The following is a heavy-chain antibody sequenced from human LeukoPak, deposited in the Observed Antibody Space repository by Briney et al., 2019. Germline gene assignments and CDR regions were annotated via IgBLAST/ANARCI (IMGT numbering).Heavy chain of an antibody. J-gene: IGHJ4*02. CDR2: ISYDGSNK. V-gene: IGHV3-30*18. CDR3: AKDPDYGDSGFDY. Sequence: PGRSLRLSCAASGFTFSSYGMHWVRQAPGKGLEWVAVISYDGSNKYYADSVKGRFTISRDNSKNTLYLQMNSLRAEDTAVYYCAKDPDYGDSGFDYWGQGTLVTVSS. CDR1: GFTFSSYG. D-gene: IGHD4-17*01.